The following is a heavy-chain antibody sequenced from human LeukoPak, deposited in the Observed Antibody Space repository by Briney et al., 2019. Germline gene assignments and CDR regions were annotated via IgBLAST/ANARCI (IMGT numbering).Heavy chain of an antibody. V-gene: IGHV1-69*06. CDR2: IIPIFGTA. CDR1: GGTFSSYA. Sequence: PVKVSCKASGGTFSSYAISWVRQAPGQGLEWMGGIIPIFGTADYAQKFQGRVTITADKSTSTAYMELSSLRSEDTAVYYCARVPEGYYGSGSYYPLDYWGQGTLVTVSS. J-gene: IGHJ4*02. D-gene: IGHD3-10*01. CDR3: ARVPEGYYGSGSYYPLDY.